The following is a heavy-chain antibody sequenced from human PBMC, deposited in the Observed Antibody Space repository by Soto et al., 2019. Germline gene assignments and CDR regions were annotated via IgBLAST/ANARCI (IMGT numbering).Heavy chain of an antibody. J-gene: IGHJ5*01. CDR2: IYYSGST. D-gene: IGHD6-19*01. Sequence: PSETLSLTCTVSGGSISSSSYYWGWIRQPPGKGLEWIGSIYYSGSTYYNPSLKSRVTISVDTSKNQFSLKLSSVTAADTAVYYCASRIVAGSMNPWFDPCAQGTVLTISS. CDR3: ASRIVAGSMNPWFDP. V-gene: IGHV4-39*01. CDR1: GGSISSSSYY.